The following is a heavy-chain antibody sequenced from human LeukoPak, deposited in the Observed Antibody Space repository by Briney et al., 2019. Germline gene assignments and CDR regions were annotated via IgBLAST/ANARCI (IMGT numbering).Heavy chain of an antibody. Sequence: SETLSLTCTVSGGSITTGPYYWSWIRRPPGKGLEWIATIYHTGGSYYNPSLKGRPTISVDTSKSQFSLKLSSVTAADTALYYCARSLVVAATVDYWGQGTLVTVSS. CDR2: IYHTGGS. CDR3: ARSLVVAATVDY. J-gene: IGHJ4*02. CDR1: GGSITTGPYY. V-gene: IGHV4-39*01. D-gene: IGHD2-15*01.